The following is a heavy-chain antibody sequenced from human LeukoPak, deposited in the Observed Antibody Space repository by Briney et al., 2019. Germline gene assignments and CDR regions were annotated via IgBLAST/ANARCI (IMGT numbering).Heavy chain of an antibody. J-gene: IGHJ6*03. V-gene: IGHV4-39*07. D-gene: IGHD2-2*01. CDR2: IYYSGST. Sequence: PSETLSLTCTVSGGSISSSSYYWGWIRQPPGKGLEWIGSIYYSGSTYYNPSLKSRVTISIDTSKNQFSLKLSSVTAADTAVYYCARVGRPAATYYYYYNYMDVWGKGTTVTVSS. CDR1: GGSISSSSYY. CDR3: ARVGRPAATYYYYYNYMDV.